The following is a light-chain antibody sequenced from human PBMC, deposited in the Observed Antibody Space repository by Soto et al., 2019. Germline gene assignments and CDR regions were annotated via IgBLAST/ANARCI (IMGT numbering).Light chain of an antibody. V-gene: IGKV3-15*01. CDR2: GAS. CDR1: QSVSSN. J-gene: IGKJ4*01. CDR3: QHYDNWPS. Sequence: EIVMTQSPATLSVSPGERATLSSRASQSVSSNLAWYQQKPGQAPRLLIYGASTRATGIPARFSGSGSGTEFTLTISSLQSEDFAVYHCQHYDNWPSFGGGTKVEIK.